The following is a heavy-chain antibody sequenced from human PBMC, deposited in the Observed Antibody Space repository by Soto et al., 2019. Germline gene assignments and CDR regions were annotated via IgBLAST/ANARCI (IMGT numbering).Heavy chain of an antibody. CDR2: IYYSGST. Sequence: SETLSLTCTVSGGSISSYYWSWIRQPPGKGLEWIGYIYYSGSTNYNPSLRSRVTISVDTSKNQFSLKLSSVTAADTAVYYCARRYGTTFDYWGQGTLVTVS. J-gene: IGHJ4*02. D-gene: IGHD1-7*01. V-gene: IGHV4-59*01. CDR3: ARRYGTTFDY. CDR1: GGSISSYY.